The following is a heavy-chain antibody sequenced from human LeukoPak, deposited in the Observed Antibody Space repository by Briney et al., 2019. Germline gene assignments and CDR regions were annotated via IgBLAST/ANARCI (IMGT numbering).Heavy chain of an antibody. D-gene: IGHD6-19*01. V-gene: IGHV4-34*01. Sequence: PSETLSLTCAVYGGSFSGYYWSWIRQPPGKGLEWIGEINHGGSTNYNPSLKSRVTISVDTSKNQFSLKLSSVTAADTAVYYCARLYSSGWYGRAFDIWGQGTMVTVSS. CDR1: GGSFSGYY. CDR3: ARLYSSGWYGRAFDI. J-gene: IGHJ3*02. CDR2: INHGGST.